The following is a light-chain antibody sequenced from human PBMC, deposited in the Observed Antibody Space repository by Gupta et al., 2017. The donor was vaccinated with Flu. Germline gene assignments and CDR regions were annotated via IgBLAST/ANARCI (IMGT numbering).Light chain of an antibody. CDR2: DAS. Sequence: DIQLTQSPSFLSASVGDRVTITCRASQGISSYLAWYQQKPGKAPKLLIYDASTWQSGVPSRFSGSGSGTEFTLTISSRQPEDFATYYCQHRNSSPITFGGGTKVEIK. CDR1: QGISSY. J-gene: IGKJ4*01. V-gene: IGKV1-9*01. CDR3: QHRNSSPIT.